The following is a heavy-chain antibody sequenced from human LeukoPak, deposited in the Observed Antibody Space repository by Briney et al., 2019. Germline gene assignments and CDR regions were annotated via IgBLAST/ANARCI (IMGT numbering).Heavy chain of an antibody. V-gene: IGHV3-23*01. CDR1: GFTFSSHV. J-gene: IGHJ4*02. CDR3: VRGSYGAYDY. Sequence: GGSLRLSCAASGFTFSSHVMSWVRQAPGKGLEWVSDISGGGGTTYYADSVKGRFTISRDNSKNTLYLQVNSLRAEDTAVYYCVRGSYGAYDYWGQGSLVTVSS. CDR2: ISGGGGTT. D-gene: IGHD4-17*01.